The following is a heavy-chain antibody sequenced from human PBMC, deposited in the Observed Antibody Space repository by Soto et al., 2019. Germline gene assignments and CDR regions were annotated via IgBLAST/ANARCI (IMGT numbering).Heavy chain of an antibody. CDR1: GFTFSNSS. Sequence: EVHLLESGGGLVQPGLSLRLACAASGFTFSNSSMTWVRQALGKGPEWVSSIGRTNNTHYADSVKGRFAISSDNTQNPLYMKMNSLKAEDTAVDFGAKVDAYSYLTDHWGKGNLVTVSS. D-gene: IGHD5-18*01. CDR2: IGRTNNT. J-gene: IGHJ4*02. V-gene: IGHV3-23*01. CDR3: AKVDAYSYLTDH.